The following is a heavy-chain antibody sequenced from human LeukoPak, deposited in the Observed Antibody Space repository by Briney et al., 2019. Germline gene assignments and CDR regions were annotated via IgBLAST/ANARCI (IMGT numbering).Heavy chain of an antibody. CDR3: ARLRDWNVVLDQGAQDTVDRVL. CDR2: INQSGGT. D-gene: IGHD1-1*01. CDR1: GGSFSGHY. V-gene: IGHV4-34*01. J-gene: IGHJ2*01. Sequence: SETLSLTCAVYGGSFSGHYWTWVRQSPGKGLEWIGEINQSGGTNYNPSVKSRFTISVDTSKNQSSLTVTSVTAADTALYYCARLRDWNVVLDQGAQDTVDRVLW.